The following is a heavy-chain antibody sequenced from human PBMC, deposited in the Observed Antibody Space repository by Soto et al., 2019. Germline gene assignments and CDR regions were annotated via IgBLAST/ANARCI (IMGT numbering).Heavy chain of an antibody. CDR2: IYYSGST. CDR1: GGSISSSSYY. V-gene: IGHV4-39*01. J-gene: IGHJ6*02. D-gene: IGHD2-15*01. Sequence: TLSLTCTVSGGSISSSSYYWGWIRQPQGKGLEWIGSIYYSGSTYYNPSLKSRVTISVDTSKNQFSLKLSSVTAADTAVYYCARQEKCSGGSCYPVYYYGMDVWSQGTTVTVSS. CDR3: ARQEKCSGGSCYPVYYYGMDV.